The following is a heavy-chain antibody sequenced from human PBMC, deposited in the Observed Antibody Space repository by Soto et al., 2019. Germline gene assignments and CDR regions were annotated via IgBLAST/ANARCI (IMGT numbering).Heavy chain of an antibody. CDR1: GYTFTSYG. J-gene: IGHJ5*02. CDR3: ATAATVTTYWFDP. V-gene: IGHV1-18*01. CDR2: ISAYNGNT. D-gene: IGHD4-17*01. Sequence: ASVKVSCKASGYTFTSYGISWVRQAPGQGLEWMGWISAYNGNTNYAQKFQGRVTMTTDTSTGAAYMELSSLRSEDTAVYYCATAATVTTYWFDPWGQGTLVTVSS.